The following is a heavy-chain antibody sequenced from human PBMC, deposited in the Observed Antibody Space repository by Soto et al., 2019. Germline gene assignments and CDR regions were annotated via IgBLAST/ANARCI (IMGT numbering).Heavy chain of an antibody. J-gene: IGHJ4*02. CDR3: ARANSSTWPDY. Sequence: GGSLRLSCAASGFTFSDHYMIWIRQAPGKGLEWVSYISGTSIYIKYADSVKGRFTISRHNAKNSLYLQMNSLRAEDTAVYYCARANSSTWPDYWGQGTLVTVS. V-gene: IGHV3-11*05. D-gene: IGHD6-13*01. CDR1: GFTFSDHY. CDR2: ISGTSIYI.